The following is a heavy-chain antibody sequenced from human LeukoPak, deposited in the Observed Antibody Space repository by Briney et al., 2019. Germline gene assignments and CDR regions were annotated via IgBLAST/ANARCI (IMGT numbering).Heavy chain of an antibody. V-gene: IGHV3-43D*03. Sequence: GGSLRLSCAASGFTFDDYAMHWVRQAPGKGLEWVSLITWDGGSTYYADSVKGRFTISRDNSKNSLYLQMNSLRAEDTALYYCAKFAGSLEYYFDFWGQGTLVTVSS. CDR2: ITWDGGST. CDR1: GFTFDDYA. CDR3: AKFAGSLEYYFDF. J-gene: IGHJ4*02.